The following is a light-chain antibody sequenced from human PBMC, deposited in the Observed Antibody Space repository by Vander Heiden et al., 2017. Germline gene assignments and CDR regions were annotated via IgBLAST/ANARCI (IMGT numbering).Light chain of an antibody. CDR1: SGTNVPTYR. J-gene: IGLJ2*01. Sequence: QPVLTQPTSLSASPGGSARFTCTLRSGTNVPTYRVYWYQQRPGSHPRYLLRYKSDSDKQQGSGVPSRFSGSNDASSNAGLLLISGLQSEDEADYYCAIWYSNTVVFGGGTKLTVL. CDR3: AIWYSNTVV. V-gene: IGLV5-39*01. CDR2: YKSDSDK.